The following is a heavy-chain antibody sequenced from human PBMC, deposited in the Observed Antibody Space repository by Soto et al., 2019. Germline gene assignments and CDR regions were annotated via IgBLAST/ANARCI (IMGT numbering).Heavy chain of an antibody. CDR1: GGTFSSYA. Sequence: PVKVSCKASGGTFSSYAISWVRQAPGQGLEWMGGIIPIFGTANYAQKFQGRVTITADESTSTAYMELSSLRSEDTAVYYCARRTYYDSSGYYPYYFDYWGQGTLVTVSS. V-gene: IGHV1-69*13. D-gene: IGHD3-22*01. CDR3: ARRTYYDSSGYYPYYFDY. CDR2: IIPIFGTA. J-gene: IGHJ4*02.